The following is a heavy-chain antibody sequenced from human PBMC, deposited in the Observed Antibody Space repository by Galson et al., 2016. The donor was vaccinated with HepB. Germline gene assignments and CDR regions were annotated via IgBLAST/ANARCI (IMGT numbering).Heavy chain of an antibody. D-gene: IGHD6-6*01. Sequence: SLRLSCAASGFTFNKYGMHWVRQAPGKGLEWVAADSVHGGRKWYADSVKGRFTISRDNPNNMLFLQMSSLRADDTAVYYCARSPRAGSSWVPFDYWGQGTLVTVSS. CDR3: ARSPRAGSSWVPFDY. J-gene: IGHJ4*02. V-gene: IGHV3-30*03. CDR1: GFTFNKYG. CDR2: DSVHGGRK.